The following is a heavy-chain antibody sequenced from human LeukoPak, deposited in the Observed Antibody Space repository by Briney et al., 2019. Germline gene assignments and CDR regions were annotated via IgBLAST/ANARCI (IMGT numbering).Heavy chain of an antibody. D-gene: IGHD3-9*01. CDR1: GGSISSYY. V-gene: IGHV4-4*07. CDR3: ARDPLLRYSADAFDI. J-gene: IGHJ3*02. Sequence: SETLSLTCTVSGGSISSYYWSWIRQPAGKGLEWIGRIYTSGSTNYNPSLNSRVTMSVDTSKNQFSLKLSSVTAADTAVYYCARDPLLRYSADAFDIWGQGTMVTVSS. CDR2: IYTSGST.